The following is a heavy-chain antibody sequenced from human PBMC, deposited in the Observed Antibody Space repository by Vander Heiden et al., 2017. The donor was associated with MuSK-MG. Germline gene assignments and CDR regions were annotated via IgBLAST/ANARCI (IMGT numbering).Heavy chain of an antibody. V-gene: IGHV4-34*01. J-gene: IGHJ6*03. CDR3: ARGSPYYDILTVYYYYYMDV. CDR2: INHSGST. CDR1: GRSFSGYY. Sequence: QVQLQQWGAGLLKPSETLSLTCAVYGRSFSGYYWSWIRQPPGKGLEWIGEINHSGSTNYNPSLKSRVTISVDTSKNQFSLKLSSVTAADTAVYYCARGSPYYDILTVYYYYYMDVWGKGTTVTVSS. D-gene: IGHD3-9*01.